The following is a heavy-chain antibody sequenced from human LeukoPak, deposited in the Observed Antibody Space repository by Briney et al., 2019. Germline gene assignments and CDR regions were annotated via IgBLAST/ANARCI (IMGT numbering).Heavy chain of an antibody. D-gene: IGHD1-14*01. Sequence: KPSETLSLTCTVSGGSISSYYWSWIRQPPGKGLEWIGYFYYRGSTNYNPSLKSRVTISLDTSKNQFSLRLRSVTAADTAVYYCARHSGTLGYFDYWGQGTRVTVSS. CDR3: ARHSGTLGYFDY. CDR1: GGSISSYY. V-gene: IGHV4-59*12. CDR2: FYYRGST. J-gene: IGHJ4*02.